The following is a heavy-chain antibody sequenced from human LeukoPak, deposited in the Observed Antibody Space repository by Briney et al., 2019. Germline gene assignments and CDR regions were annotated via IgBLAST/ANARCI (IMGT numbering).Heavy chain of an antibody. V-gene: IGHV4-59*01. CDR1: GGSISSYY. J-gene: IGHJ5*02. CDR2: IYYSGST. CDR3: ASTTNKGNWFDP. D-gene: IGHD1-26*01. Sequence: SETLSLTCTVSGGSISSYYWSWIRQPPGKGLEWIGYIYYSGSTNYNPSLKSRVTISVDTSKNQFSLKLSSVTAADTAVYYCASTTNKGNWFDPWGQGTLVTVSS.